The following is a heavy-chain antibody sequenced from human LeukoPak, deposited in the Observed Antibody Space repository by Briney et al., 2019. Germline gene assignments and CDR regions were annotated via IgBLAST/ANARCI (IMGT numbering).Heavy chain of an antibody. D-gene: IGHD3-22*01. CDR3: AKARGRITMIVVVGSEFDY. V-gene: IGHV3-23*01. CDR1: GFTFSSYA. J-gene: IGHJ4*02. CDR2: ISGSGGST. Sequence: AGGSLRLSCAASGFTFSSYAMSWVRQAPGKGLEWVSAISGSGGSTYYADSVKGRFTISRDNSKNTLYLQMNSLRAEDTAVYYCAKARGRITMIVVVGSEFDYWGQGTLVTVSS.